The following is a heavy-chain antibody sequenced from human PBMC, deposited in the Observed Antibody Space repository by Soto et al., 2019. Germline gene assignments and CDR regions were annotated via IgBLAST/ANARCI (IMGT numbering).Heavy chain of an antibody. V-gene: IGHV3-7*01. D-gene: IGHD6-19*01. CDR1: GFSLSDL. CDR3: ARGRGWLHDY. CDR2: IKQDGSDR. J-gene: IGHJ4*02. Sequence: EVQLVESGGGLVQPGGSLRLSCAASGFSLSDLMNWVRQAPGKGLEWVAIIKQDGSDRYYVDSVKGRFTISRDNAKNSLYLQMSSLRVEDTALYYCARGRGWLHDYWGQGTLVTVSS.